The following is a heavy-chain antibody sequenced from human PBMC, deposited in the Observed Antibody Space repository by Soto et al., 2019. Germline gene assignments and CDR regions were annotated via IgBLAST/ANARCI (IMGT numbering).Heavy chain of an antibody. D-gene: IGHD4-4*01. CDR1: VGTFSTYT. J-gene: IGHJ5*02. Sequence: SVKVSCKASVGTFSTYTITWVRQAPGQGLEWMGRIIPIIGIINYAQKIQGRVTISADKFTGTAYMELTGLRSDDTAVYYCAGDPDSHYNDSHASSYPWGQGTLVTVSS. CDR3: AGDPDSHYNDSHASSYP. V-gene: IGHV1-69*04. CDR2: IIPIIGII.